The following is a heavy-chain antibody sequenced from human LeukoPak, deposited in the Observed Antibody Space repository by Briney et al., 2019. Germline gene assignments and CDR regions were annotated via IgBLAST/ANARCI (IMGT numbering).Heavy chain of an antibody. CDR3: ARDRVGITIFGVVILDYYYYGMDV. CDR2: INTNTGNP. D-gene: IGHD3-3*01. V-gene: IGHV7-4-1*02. Sequence: ASVTVSCTASGYTFTSYAMNWVRQAPGQGLEWMGWINTNTGNPAYAQGFTGRFVFSLDASVSTAYLQISSLKAEDTAVYYCARDRVGITIFGVVILDYYYYGMDVWGQGTTVTVSS. J-gene: IGHJ6*02. CDR1: GYTFTSYA.